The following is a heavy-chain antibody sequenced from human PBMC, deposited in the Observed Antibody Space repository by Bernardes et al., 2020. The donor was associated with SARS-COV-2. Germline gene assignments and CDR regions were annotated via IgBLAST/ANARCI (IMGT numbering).Heavy chain of an antibody. D-gene: IGHD6-19*01. CDR3: ARGSTVAGSALGLCMDV. V-gene: IGHV1-18*01. CDR2: ISAYNGNT. Sequence: ASVKVSCKASGYTFTSYGISWVRQAPGQGLEWMGWISAYNGNTNYAQKLQGRVTMTTDTSTSTAYMELRSLRSDDTAVYYCARGSTVAGSALGLCMDVWGQGTTVTVSS. CDR1: GYTFTSYG. J-gene: IGHJ6*02.